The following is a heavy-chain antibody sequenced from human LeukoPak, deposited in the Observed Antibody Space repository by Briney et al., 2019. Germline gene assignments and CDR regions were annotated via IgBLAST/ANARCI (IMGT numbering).Heavy chain of an antibody. V-gene: IGHV3-30-3*01. J-gene: IGHJ3*02. CDR1: GYTFTSYA. CDR3: ARVMFPYYDILTGLRGDI. D-gene: IGHD3-9*01. CDR2: ISYDGSNK. Sequence: SCKASGYTFTSYAMHWVRQAPGKGLEWVAVISYDGSNKYYADSVKGRFTISRDNSKNTLYLQMNSLRAEDTAVYYCARVMFPYYDILTGLRGDIWGQGTMVTVSS.